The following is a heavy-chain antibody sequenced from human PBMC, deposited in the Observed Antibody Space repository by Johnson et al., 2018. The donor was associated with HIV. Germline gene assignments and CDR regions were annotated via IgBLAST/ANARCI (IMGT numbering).Heavy chain of an antibody. V-gene: IGHV3-23*04. D-gene: IGHD6-13*01. CDR2: ISNSGGAT. CDR3: NTDLAAVGSGAFDI. CDR1: GFTFSRYA. Sequence: VQLVESGGGLVQPGGSLRLSCIGSGFTFSRYAMSWVRQTPGKRLEWVSAISNSGGATHYADSVKGRFRISRDNSKDTVYLQVNSLRGEDTALYYCNTDLAAVGSGAFDIWGQWTMVTVSS. J-gene: IGHJ3*02.